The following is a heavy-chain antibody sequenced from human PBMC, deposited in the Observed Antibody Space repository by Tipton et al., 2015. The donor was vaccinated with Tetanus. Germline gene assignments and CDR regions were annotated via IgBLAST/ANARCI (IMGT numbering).Heavy chain of an antibody. V-gene: IGHV3-7*01. CDR2: IKNDGSEK. CDR3: AKDHFRDAFDI. Sequence: SLRLSCAASGFSFSNYWMIWVRQAPGKGLEWVASIKNDGSEKNYVESVKGRFTISRDNTRNSLYLQMNSLRGEDTAVYYCAKDHFRDAFDIWGQGTMVTVSS. J-gene: IGHJ3*02. D-gene: IGHD3-3*02. CDR1: GFSFSNYW.